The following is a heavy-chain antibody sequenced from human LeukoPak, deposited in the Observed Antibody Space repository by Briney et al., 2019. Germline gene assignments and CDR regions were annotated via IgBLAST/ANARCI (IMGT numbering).Heavy chain of an antibody. CDR1: GGSISSYY. J-gene: IGHJ4*02. Sequence: PSETLSLTCTVSGGSISSYYWSWIRQPPGEGLEWIGYIYYSGSTNYNPSLKSRVTISVDTSKNQFSLKLSSVTAADTAVYYCARDYYGGNSGYYFDYWGQGTLVTVSS. V-gene: IGHV4-59*01. D-gene: IGHD4-23*01. CDR2: IYYSGST. CDR3: ARDYYGGNSGYYFDY.